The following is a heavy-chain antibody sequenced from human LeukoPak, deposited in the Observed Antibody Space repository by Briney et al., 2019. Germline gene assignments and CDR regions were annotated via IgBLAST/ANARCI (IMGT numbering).Heavy chain of an antibody. V-gene: IGHV3-30*02. CDR1: GFTFSNYG. CDR2: IRSDGSTE. CDR3: ARDWRAMNAFDV. Sequence: GGSLRLSCAASGFTFSNYGMHWVRQAPGKGLEWVAFIRSDGSTEYYADSVKGRFTISRDNSKNTLYLQMNSLRAEDTAVYYCARDWRAMNAFDVWGQGTMVTVSS. J-gene: IGHJ3*01. D-gene: IGHD5-18*01.